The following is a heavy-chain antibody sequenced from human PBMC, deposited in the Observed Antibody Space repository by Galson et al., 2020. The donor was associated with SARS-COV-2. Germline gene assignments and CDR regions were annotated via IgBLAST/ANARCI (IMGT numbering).Heavy chain of an antibody. CDR2: ISSSSRTV. J-gene: IGHJ3*02. CDR3: VRARTDYYDSSGLGGAFDI. D-gene: IGHD3-22*01. Sequence: QAPGKGLEWVSYISSSSRTVFDADSAKGRFTISRDNVKNSLFLQMNSLRAEDTAVYYCVRARTDYYDSSGLGGAFDIWGRGTMVTVSS. V-gene: IGHV3-48*04.